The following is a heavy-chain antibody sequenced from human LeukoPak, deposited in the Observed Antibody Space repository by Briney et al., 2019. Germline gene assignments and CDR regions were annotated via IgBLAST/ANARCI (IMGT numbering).Heavy chain of an antibody. CDR2: IIPIFGTA. J-gene: IGHJ4*02. Sequence: GASVKVSCKASGGTFSSYAISWVRQAPGQGLEWMGGIIPIFGTANYAQKFQGRVTITADESTSTAYMELSSLRSEDTAVYYCARVNPRYYGSGSYYNTAPDYWGQGTLVTVSS. CDR3: ARVNPRYYGSGSYYNTAPDY. V-gene: IGHV1-69*13. D-gene: IGHD3-10*01. CDR1: GGTFSSYA.